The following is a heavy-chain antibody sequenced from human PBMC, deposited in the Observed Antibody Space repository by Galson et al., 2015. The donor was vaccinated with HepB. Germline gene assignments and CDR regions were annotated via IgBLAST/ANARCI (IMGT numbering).Heavy chain of an antibody. J-gene: IGHJ6*02. D-gene: IGHD3-10*01. V-gene: IGHV3-33*08. CDR3: ARGYFGSQYYGMDV. Sequence: SLRLSCAASGFTFSNYGMSWVRQAPGKGLEWAALIWYDGNYQYYADSVKGRFTISRDSSKNTLYLQMNSLRVEDTAVYYCARGYFGSQYYGMDVWGQGTAVTVSS. CDR2: IWYDGNYQ. CDR1: GFTFSNYG.